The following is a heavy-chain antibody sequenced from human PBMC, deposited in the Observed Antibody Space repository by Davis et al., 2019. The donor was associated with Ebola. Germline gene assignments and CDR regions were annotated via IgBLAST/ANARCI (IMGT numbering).Heavy chain of an antibody. V-gene: IGHV4-39*01. Sequence: PGGSLRLSCTVSGGSISSSSYYWGWIRQPPGKGLEWIGSINYSGSTYYNPSLKSRVTTSVDTSKNQFSLKLSSVTAADTAVYYCARRVAVAASLYYYGMDVWGQGTTVTVS. CDR1: GGSISSSSYY. CDR3: ARRVAVAASLYYYGMDV. J-gene: IGHJ6*02. D-gene: IGHD6-19*01. CDR2: INYSGST.